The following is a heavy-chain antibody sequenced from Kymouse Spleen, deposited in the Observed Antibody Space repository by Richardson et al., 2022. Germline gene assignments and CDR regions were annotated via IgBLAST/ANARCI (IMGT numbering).Heavy chain of an antibody. CDR2: IWYDGSNK. V-gene: IGHV3-33*01. CDR3: AREGWFGELSGFDY. D-gene: IGHD3-10*01. J-gene: IGHJ4*02. CDR1: GFTFSSYG. Sequence: QVQLVESGGGVVQPGRSLRLSCAASGFTFSSYGMHWVRQAPGKGLEWVAVIWYDGSNKYYADSVKGRFTISRDNSKNTLYLQMNSLRAEDTAVYYCAREGWFGELSGFDYWGQGTLVTVSS.